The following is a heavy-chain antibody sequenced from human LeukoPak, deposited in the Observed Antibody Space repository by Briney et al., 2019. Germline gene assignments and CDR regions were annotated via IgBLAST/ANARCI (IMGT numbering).Heavy chain of an antibody. Sequence: ASVKVSCKASGYTFTRYYMHWVRQAPGQGLEWMGIINPSGGSTSYAQKFQGRVTMTRDTPTSTVYMELSSLRSEDTAVYYCARVLTSSYGMDVWGQGTTVTVSS. D-gene: IGHD4/OR15-4a*01. J-gene: IGHJ6*02. CDR3: ARVLTSSYGMDV. V-gene: IGHV1-46*01. CDR1: GYTFTRYY. CDR2: INPSGGST.